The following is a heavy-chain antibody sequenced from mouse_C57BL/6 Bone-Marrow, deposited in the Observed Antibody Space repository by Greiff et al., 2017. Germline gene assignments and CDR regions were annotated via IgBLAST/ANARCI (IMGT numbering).Heavy chain of an antibody. V-gene: IGHV1-50*01. CDR3: ARGYATTGYYYAMDY. J-gene: IGHJ4*01. Sequence: VQLQQPGAELVKPGASVKLSCKASGYTFTSYWMQWVKQRPGQGLEWIGEIDPSDSYTNYNQKVKGKATLTVDTSSSTAYMQLSSLTSEDSAVYYCARGYATTGYYYAMDYGGQGTSVTVSS. D-gene: IGHD1-1*01. CDR2: IDPSDSYT. CDR1: GYTFTSYW.